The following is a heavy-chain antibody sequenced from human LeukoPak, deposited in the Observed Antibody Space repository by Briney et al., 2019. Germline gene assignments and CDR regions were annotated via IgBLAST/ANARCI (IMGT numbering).Heavy chain of an antibody. CDR3: ARGALHSYCSSTSCYFRLDAFDI. CDR2: ISAYNGNT. J-gene: IGHJ3*02. D-gene: IGHD2-2*01. CDR1: GYTFTSYG. Sequence: ASVKVSCKASGYTFTSYGISWVRQAPGQGLEWMGWISAYNGNTNYAQKLQGRVTMTTDTSTSTAYMELRSLRSDDTAVYYCARGALHSYCSSTSCYFRLDAFDIWGQGTMVTVSS. V-gene: IGHV1-18*01.